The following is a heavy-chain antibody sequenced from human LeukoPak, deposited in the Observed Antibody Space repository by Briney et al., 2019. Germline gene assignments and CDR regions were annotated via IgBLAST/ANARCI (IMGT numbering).Heavy chain of an antibody. D-gene: IGHD2-2*01. CDR1: GFTFSSYW. J-gene: IGHJ4*02. V-gene: IGHV3-7*01. CDR3: ARDEAYMGRILGYCSSTSCYLDY. Sequence: GGSLRLSCAASGFTFSSYWMSWVRQAPGKGLEWVANIKQDGSEKYYVDSVKGRFTISRDNAKNSLYLQMNSLRAEDTAVYYCARDEAYMGRILGYCSSTSCYLDYWGQGTLVTVSS. CDR2: IKQDGSEK.